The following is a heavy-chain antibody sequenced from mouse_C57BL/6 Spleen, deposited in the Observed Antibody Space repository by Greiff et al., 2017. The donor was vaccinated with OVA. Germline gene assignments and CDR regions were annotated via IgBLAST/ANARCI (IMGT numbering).Heavy chain of an antibody. CDR2: INPNNGGT. CDR1: GYTFTDYY. J-gene: IGHJ4*01. Sequence: EVQLQQSGPELVKPGASVKISCKASGYTFTDYYMNWVKQSHGKSLEWIGDINPNNGGTSYNQKFKGKATLTVDKSSSTAYMELRSLTSEDSAVYYCAIRGFYYGRGAMDYWGQGTSVTVSS. CDR3: AIRGFYYGRGAMDY. D-gene: IGHD1-1*01. V-gene: IGHV1-26*01.